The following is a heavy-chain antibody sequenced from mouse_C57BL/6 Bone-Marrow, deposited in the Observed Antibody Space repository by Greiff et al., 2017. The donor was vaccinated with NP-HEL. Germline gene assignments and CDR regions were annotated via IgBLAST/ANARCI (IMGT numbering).Heavy chain of an antibody. CDR2: ISSGGDYT. Sequence: EVKLVESGEGLVKPGGSLKISCAASGFTFSSYAMSWVRQTPEKRLEWVAYISSGGDYTYYADTVKGRFTISRDNARNTLYLQMSSLKSEDTAMYYCTRENYNNIDYWGQGTTLTVSS. D-gene: IGHD2-5*01. V-gene: IGHV5-9-1*02. J-gene: IGHJ2*01. CDR3: TRENYNNIDY. CDR1: GFTFSSYA.